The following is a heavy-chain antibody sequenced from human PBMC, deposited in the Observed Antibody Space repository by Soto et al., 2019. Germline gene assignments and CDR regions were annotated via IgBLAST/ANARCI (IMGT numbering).Heavy chain of an antibody. CDR1: GFTFSSYA. J-gene: IGHJ6*02. V-gene: IGHV3-23*01. Sequence: PGGSLRLSCAASGFTFSSYAMSWVRQAPGKGLEWVSAISGSGGSTYYADSVKGRFTISRDNSKNTLYLQMNSLRAEDTAVYYCAKDGPYYDILPGSYYGMDVWGQATTLTVSS. CDR2: ISGSGGST. CDR3: AKDGPYYDILPGSYYGMDV. D-gene: IGHD3-9*01.